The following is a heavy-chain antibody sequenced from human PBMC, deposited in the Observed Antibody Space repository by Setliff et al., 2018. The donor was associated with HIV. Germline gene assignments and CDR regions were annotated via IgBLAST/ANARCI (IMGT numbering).Heavy chain of an antibody. V-gene: IGHV1-69*06. D-gene: IGHD5-18*01. CDR2: IIPIFGTT. J-gene: IGHJ4*02. CDR1: GYTFTSYF. Sequence: SVKVSCKAFGYTFTSYFLHWVRQAPGQGLEWMGGIIPIFGTTNYAQKFQGRVTITADKSTSTTYMELSSLRSEDTAIYYCATRGYSYGYFDYWGQGTLVTVSS. CDR3: ATRGYSYGYFDY.